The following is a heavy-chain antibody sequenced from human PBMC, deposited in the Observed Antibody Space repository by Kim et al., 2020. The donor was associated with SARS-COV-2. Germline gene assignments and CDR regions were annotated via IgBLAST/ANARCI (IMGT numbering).Heavy chain of an antibody. V-gene: IGHV4-4*02. CDR2: AHQNGET. J-gene: IGHJ5*01. CDR1: GDSISSNYW. Sequence: SETLSLTCAVSGDSISSNYWWTWVRQSPGKGLEWIGEAHQNGETNYNPSLKRRVAMSLDKSKNQFSLKLSSVTAADSATYYCARVPGGCGASSCYLSSWG. CDR3: ARVPGGCGASSCYLSS. D-gene: IGHD2-2*01.